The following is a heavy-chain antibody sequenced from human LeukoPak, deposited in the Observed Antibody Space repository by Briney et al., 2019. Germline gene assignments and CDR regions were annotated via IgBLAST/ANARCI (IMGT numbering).Heavy chain of an antibody. Sequence: PGGSLRLSCAASGFTFSSYAMSWVRQAPGKGLEWVSAISGSGGSTYYADSVKGRFTISRDNSKNTLYLQMNSLRAEDTAVYYCAKQFPKRSPIAAAGSYYYYMDVWGKGTTVTVSS. V-gene: IGHV3-23*01. D-gene: IGHD6-13*01. J-gene: IGHJ6*03. CDR3: AKQFPKRSPIAAAGSYYYYMDV. CDR2: ISGSGGST. CDR1: GFTFSSYA.